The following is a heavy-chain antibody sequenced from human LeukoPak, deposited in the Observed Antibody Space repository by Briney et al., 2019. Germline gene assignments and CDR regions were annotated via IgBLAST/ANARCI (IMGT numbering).Heavy chain of an antibody. CDR3: ARGRPAAGFYYYYYMDV. V-gene: IGHV4-34*01. D-gene: IGHD6-13*01. CDR2: INHSGST. Sequence: PSETLSLTRAVYGGSFSGYYWSWIRQPPGKGLEWIGEINHSGSTNYNPSLKSRVTISVDTSKNQLSLKLSSVTAAATAVYYCARGRPAAGFYYYYYMDVWGKGTTVTVSS. J-gene: IGHJ6*03. CDR1: GGSFSGYY.